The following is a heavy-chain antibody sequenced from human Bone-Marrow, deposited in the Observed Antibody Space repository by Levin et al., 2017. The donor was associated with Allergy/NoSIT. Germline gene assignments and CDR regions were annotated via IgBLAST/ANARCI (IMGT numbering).Heavy chain of an antibody. Sequence: LSLTCAASGFTFSSYGMHWVRQAPGKGLEWVAVIWYDGSNKYYADSVKGRFTISRDNSKNTLYLQMNSLRAEDTAVYYCARDRKEYYYDSSGYWPVDYWGQGTLVTVSS. V-gene: IGHV3-33*01. CDR1: GFTFSSYG. D-gene: IGHD3-22*01. CDR3: ARDRKEYYYDSSGYWPVDY. J-gene: IGHJ4*02. CDR2: IWYDGSNK.